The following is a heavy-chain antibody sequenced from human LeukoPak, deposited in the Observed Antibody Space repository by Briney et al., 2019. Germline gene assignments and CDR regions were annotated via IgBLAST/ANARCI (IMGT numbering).Heavy chain of an antibody. V-gene: IGHV3-23*01. J-gene: IGHJ6*02. CDR2: IRSAVDTT. CDR3: ARDWRYCSSSSCLAMDV. D-gene: IGHD2-2*01. Sequence: GGSLRLSCEASGFTMSNYGVSWVRQAPGKGLEWVSGIRSAVDTTHYADSVKGRFIISRDNSKNTLSLQLNSLGPEDTAVYYCARDWRYCSSSSCLAMDVWGQGTTVTVSS. CDR1: GFTMSNYG.